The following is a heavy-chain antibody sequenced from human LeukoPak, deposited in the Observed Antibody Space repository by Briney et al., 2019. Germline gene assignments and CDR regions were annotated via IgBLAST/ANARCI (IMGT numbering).Heavy chain of an antibody. CDR3: ARDGQGPHYYGSGSSRLKVAFDI. CDR1: GGSISGYY. Sequence: SETLSLTCTVSGGSISGYYWSWIRQPAGKGLEWIGRIYTSGSTNYNPSLKSQVTMSVDTSKNQFSLKLSSVTAADTAVYYCARDGQGPHYYGSGSSRLKVAFDIWGQGTMVTVSS. J-gene: IGHJ3*02. V-gene: IGHV4-4*07. CDR2: IYTSGST. D-gene: IGHD3-10*01.